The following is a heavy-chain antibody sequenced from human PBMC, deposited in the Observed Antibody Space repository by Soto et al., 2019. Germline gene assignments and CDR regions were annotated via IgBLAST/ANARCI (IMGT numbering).Heavy chain of an antibody. CDR2: ISYDGSNK. V-gene: IGHV3-30-3*01. CDR1: GFTFSSYA. D-gene: IGHD6-19*01. Sequence: GGSLRLSCAASGFTFSSYAMHWVRQAPGKGLEWVAVISYDGSNKYYADSVKGRFTISRDNSKNTLYLQMNSLRAEDTAVYYCARETWEEQWSSAPNDYWGQGTLVTVSS. CDR3: ARETWEEQWSSAPNDY. J-gene: IGHJ4*02.